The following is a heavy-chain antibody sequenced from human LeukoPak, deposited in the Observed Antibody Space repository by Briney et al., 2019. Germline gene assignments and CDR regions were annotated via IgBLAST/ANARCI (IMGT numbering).Heavy chain of an antibody. Sequence: SETLSLTCTVSGDSINSRSYYWDWIRQPPGKGLEWIGNLYYGGNTHYNPSLKSRVTISVDTSKNQFSLKLSSVTAADTAMYYCARDSGYGDYSFFDNWGQGTLVTVSS. V-gene: IGHV4-39*07. CDR2: LYYGGNT. J-gene: IGHJ4*02. CDR3: ARDSGYGDYSFFDN. CDR1: GDSINSRSYY. D-gene: IGHD4-17*01.